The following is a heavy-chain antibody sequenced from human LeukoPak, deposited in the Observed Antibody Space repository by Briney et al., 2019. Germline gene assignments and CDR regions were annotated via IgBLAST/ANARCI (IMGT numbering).Heavy chain of an antibody. CDR1: GYTFTGYY. V-gene: IGHV1-2*02. Sequence: ASVKVSCKASGYTFTGYYMHWVRQAPGQGLEWMGWINPNSGGSNYAQKFQGRVTMTRDTSISTAYMELSRLRSDDTAVYYCARDQDVDTAFDYWGQGTLVTVSS. J-gene: IGHJ4*02. CDR2: INPNSGGS. D-gene: IGHD5-18*01. CDR3: ARDQDVDTAFDY.